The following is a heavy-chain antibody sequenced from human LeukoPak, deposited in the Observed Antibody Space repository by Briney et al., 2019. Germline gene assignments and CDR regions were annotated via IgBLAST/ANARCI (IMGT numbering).Heavy chain of an antibody. CDR1: GGSISSGGYY. CDR2: IYYSGST. V-gene: IGHV4-31*03. Sequence: SETLSLTCTVSGGSISSGGYYWSWIRQHPGKGLEWIGYIYYSGSTYYNPSLKSRVTMSVDTSKNQFSLKLSSVTAADTAVYYCASQYTFDDFWSPNFDYWGQGTLVTVSS. CDR3: ASQYTFDDFWSPNFDY. J-gene: IGHJ4*02. D-gene: IGHD3/OR15-3a*01.